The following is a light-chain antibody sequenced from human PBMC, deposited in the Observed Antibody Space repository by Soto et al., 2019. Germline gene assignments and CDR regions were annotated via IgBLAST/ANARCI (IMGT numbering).Light chain of an antibody. CDR2: GAS. CDR1: QSVNSN. J-gene: IGKJ3*01. V-gene: IGKV3-15*01. Sequence: IMMTQSPVTLSVSPGERATLSCRARQSVNSNLAWYQQKPGQAPRLLIYGASPRATGIPASFIGNGSGTEFSLTASSLQPEDFAVYYCQQYNNWPFTFGPGTKVDIK. CDR3: QQYNNWPFT.